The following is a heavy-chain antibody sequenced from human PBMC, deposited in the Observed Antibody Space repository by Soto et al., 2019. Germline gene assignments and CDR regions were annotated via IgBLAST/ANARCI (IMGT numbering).Heavy chain of an antibody. Sequence: EVQLLESGGGLVQPGGSLRLSCVGSGFTFSSYDMTWVRQAPGKGLEWVSSFSFYGRRDNTYYADSVKGRFTISRDNSRNTVSLQMDNLRVEDTAVYYCAKSLYNDYGGPNDHWGQGTLVTVSS. J-gene: IGHJ4*02. D-gene: IGHD4-17*01. CDR2: FSFYGRRDNT. CDR3: AKSLYNDYGGPNDH. CDR1: GFTFSSYD. V-gene: IGHV3-23*01.